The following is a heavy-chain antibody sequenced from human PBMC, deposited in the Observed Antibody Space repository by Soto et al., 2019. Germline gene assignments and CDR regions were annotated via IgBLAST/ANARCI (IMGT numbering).Heavy chain of an antibody. CDR3: AKRRGAGGHFDY. CDR1: GFTFSSYA. V-gene: IGHV3-23*01. D-gene: IGHD2-15*01. J-gene: IGHJ4*02. Sequence: DVQLLESGGGLVQPAGSLRLSCAASGFTFSSYAMGWVRQGPGKGLEWVAVVSIGGSTHYADCVRGRFTISRDNSKNTLSLQMNSLTAEDTAVYFCAKRRGAGGHFDYWGQGALVTVSS. CDR2: VSIGGST.